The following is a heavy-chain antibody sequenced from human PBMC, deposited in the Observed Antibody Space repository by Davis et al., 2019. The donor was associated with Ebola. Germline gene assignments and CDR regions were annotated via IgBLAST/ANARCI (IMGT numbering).Heavy chain of an antibody. D-gene: IGHD4-11*01. Sequence: GESLMISCAASGFTFSGSAMHWLRQASGKGLEWVGRIRSKANSYATAYAASVKGRFTISRDDSKNTAYLQMNSLKTEDTAVYYCTTTTVTVDYWGQGTLVTVSS. J-gene: IGHJ4*02. V-gene: IGHV3-73*01. CDR2: IRSKANSYAT. CDR3: TTTTVTVDY. CDR1: GFTFSGSA.